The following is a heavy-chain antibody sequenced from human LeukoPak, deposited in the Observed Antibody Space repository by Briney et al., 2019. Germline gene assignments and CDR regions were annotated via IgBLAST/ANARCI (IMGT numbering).Heavy chain of an antibody. D-gene: IGHD3-22*01. CDR2: ISSSSSTI. CDR3: ARDRYTMIRSGYFDY. V-gene: IGHV3-48*04. CDR1: GFTFSSYS. J-gene: IGHJ4*02. Sequence: GGSLRLSCAASGFTFSSYSMNWVRQAPGKGLEWVSYISSSSSTIYYADSVKGRFTISRDNAKNSLYLQMNSLRAEDTAVYYCARDRYTMIRSGYFDYWGQGTLVTVSS.